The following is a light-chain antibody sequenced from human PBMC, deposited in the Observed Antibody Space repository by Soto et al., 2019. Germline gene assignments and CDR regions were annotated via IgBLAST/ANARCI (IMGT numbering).Light chain of an antibody. CDR2: GAS. Sequence: EIVMTQSPATLSVSPGERATLSCRASQSVGSTLAWYQQIPDQAPRLLIYGASTRATGIPARFSGSGSGTEFTLTISSLQSEDFAVYYCQQYDNWLGTFGPGTKVDIK. J-gene: IGKJ3*01. CDR1: QSVGST. V-gene: IGKV3-15*01. CDR3: QQYDNWLGT.